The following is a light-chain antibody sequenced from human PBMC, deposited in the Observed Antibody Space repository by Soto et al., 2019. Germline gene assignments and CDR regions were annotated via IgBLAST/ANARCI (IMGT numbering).Light chain of an antibody. CDR1: SSDVGASYY. Sequence: QSALTQPASVSGSPGQSITISCTGTSSDVGASYYVSWYQQHPGKAPRLIIYEVNNRPSGVSDRFSGSKSGSTASLTISGLQAEDESHYYCSSYTSVSSLIIFGGGTKLTVL. CDR3: SSYTSVSSLII. CDR2: EVN. V-gene: IGLV2-14*01. J-gene: IGLJ2*01.